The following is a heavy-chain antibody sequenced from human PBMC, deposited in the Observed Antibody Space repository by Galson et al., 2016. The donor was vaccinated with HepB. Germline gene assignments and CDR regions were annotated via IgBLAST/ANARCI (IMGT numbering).Heavy chain of an antibody. J-gene: IGHJ4*02. V-gene: IGHV3-33*01. CDR3: ARVPSSGWFDY. CDR1: GFMFSGYG. Sequence: SLRLSCAASGFMFSGYGMHWVRQAPGKGLEWVAIIWSDGSQYLYADSVKGRFTISRDNSKNTLDLQMNSLRAEDTAVYYCARVPSSGWFDYGGQGTLVPVSS. CDR2: IWSDGSQY. D-gene: IGHD6-19*01.